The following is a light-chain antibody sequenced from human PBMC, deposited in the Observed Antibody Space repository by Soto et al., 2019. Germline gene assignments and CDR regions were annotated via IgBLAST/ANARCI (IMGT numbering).Light chain of an antibody. Sequence: DLQMTQSPSTLSASVGDRVTITCRASQSISSWLAWYQQKPGKAPKLLIYDASSLESGVPSRFSGSGSGTEFTLTISSLQPDDFATYYCQQYNSYSLFGGGTKVDI. CDR2: DAS. CDR3: QQYNSYSL. V-gene: IGKV1-5*01. CDR1: QSISSW. J-gene: IGKJ4*01.